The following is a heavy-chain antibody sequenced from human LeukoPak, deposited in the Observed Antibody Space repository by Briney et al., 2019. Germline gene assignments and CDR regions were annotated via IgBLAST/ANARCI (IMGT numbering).Heavy chain of an antibody. Sequence: ASVKVSCKASGYTFTSYEINWVRQATGQGLEWMGWMNPNSGDTAYAQKFQGRITMTRSTSISTAYMELSSLRSEDTAVYYCARDRNRGRWFGELFFWGQGTLVTVSS. CDR1: GYTFTSYE. CDR3: ARDRNRGRWFGELFF. V-gene: IGHV1-8*01. CDR2: MNPNSGDT. J-gene: IGHJ4*02. D-gene: IGHD3-10*01.